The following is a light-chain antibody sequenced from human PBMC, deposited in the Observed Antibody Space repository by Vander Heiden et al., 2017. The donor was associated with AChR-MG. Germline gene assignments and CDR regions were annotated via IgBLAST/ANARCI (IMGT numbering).Light chain of an antibody. J-gene: IGKJ4*01. CDR3: QQAYSTPPT. CDR2: AST. Sequence: DIHMTQSPSSVSASLGDSATISCPGPETVSSVASWYQHAPGRPPLLLLSASTYFLSGGSSRFRGSGSATLFTLTITDLQPEDVAAFYCQQAYSTPPTFGGGTKVE. V-gene: IGKV1-12*01. CDR1: ETVSSV.